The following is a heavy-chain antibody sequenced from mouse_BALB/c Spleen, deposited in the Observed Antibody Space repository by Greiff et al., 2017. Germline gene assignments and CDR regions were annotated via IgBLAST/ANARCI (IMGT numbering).Heavy chain of an antibody. CDR2: IYPGGGYT. CDR1: GYTFTNYW. D-gene: IGHD2-3*01. Sequence: VKLQQSGAELVRPGSSVKISCKASGYTFTNYWLGWVKQRPGHGLEWIGDIYPGGGYTNYNEKFKGKATLTADTSSSTAYMQLSSLTSEDSAVYFCARYDGYSPRFAYWGQGTLVTVSA. CDR3: ARYDGYSPRFAY. V-gene: IGHV1-63*02. J-gene: IGHJ3*01.